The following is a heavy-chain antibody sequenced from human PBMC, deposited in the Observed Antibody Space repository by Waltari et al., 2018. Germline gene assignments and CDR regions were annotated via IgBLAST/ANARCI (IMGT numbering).Heavy chain of an antibody. CDR2: SNSEAISI. V-gene: IGHV3-74*01. CDR1: GFTFSSYW. CDR3: ARKIRQWREGAAFDI. Sequence: EVQLVESGGGLVQPGGSLRLSCAASGFTFSSYWMHWVRQAPGKGMVWVTRSNSEAISIIYADSVKGRFTIARDNAKNTLYLQMNSLRAEDTAVYYCARKIRQWREGAAFDIWGQGTMVTVSS. J-gene: IGHJ3*02. D-gene: IGHD6-19*01.